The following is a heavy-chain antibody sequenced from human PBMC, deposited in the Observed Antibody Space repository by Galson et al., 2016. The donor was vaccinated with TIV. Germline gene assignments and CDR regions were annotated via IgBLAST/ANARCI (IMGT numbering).Heavy chain of an antibody. D-gene: IGHD3-22*01. CDR3: ARDRGSMTMILVVDYHYGMDV. CDR2: ISSYNGDT. Sequence: SVKVSCKASGYTFRNYGFSWVRQAPGQGLEWLGWISSYNGDTNYAHNLRGRLTMTTDSSTTKASMELRSLRSDDTAVYFCARDRGSMTMILVVDYHYGMDVWGQGTTVTVSS. V-gene: IGHV1-18*04. J-gene: IGHJ6*02. CDR1: GYTFRNYG.